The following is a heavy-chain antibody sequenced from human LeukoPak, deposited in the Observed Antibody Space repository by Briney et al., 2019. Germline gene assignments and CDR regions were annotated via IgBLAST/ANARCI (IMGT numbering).Heavy chain of an antibody. CDR3: ARLSDCGWYLNFDFDP. CDR2: IYPDDSDT. D-gene: IGHD6-19*01. CDR1: GYSFTNYW. Sequence: GESLKISCKGSGYSFTNYWIGWVRQMPGKGLEWMGIIYPDDSDTKYSPSFEGQVSISADKSIRTVYLQWSVLKASDTAIYYCARLSDCGWYLNFDFDPWGQGTLVTVSS. V-gene: IGHV5-51*01. J-gene: IGHJ5*02.